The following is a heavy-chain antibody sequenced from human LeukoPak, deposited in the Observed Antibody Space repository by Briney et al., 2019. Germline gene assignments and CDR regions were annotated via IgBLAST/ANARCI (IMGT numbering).Heavy chain of an antibody. CDR2: MYSHGLT. CDR1: GFSVSSTY. J-gene: IGHJ4*02. Sequence: GGSLRLSCAASGFSVSSTYMSWVRQAPGKGLEWVSLMYSHGLTSYGDSVRGRFTISRDTSKDTLHLQMNSLRAEDTAIYYCVRDIGSYPPEKWGQGTLVTVSS. D-gene: IGHD1-26*01. V-gene: IGHV3-53*01. CDR3: VRDIGSYPPEK.